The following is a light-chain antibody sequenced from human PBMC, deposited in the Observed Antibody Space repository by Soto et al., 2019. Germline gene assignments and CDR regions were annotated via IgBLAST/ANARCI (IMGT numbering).Light chain of an antibody. CDR3: QQYNNWPPHT. V-gene: IGKV3-15*01. Sequence: EIVMTQSPATLSVSPGESATLSCRASQSVNTNLAWYQQKPGRAPRLLILGASTRATGIPARFSGSGSGTEFTLNISSLQSEDFAVYYCQQYNNWPPHTFGQGTKLEIK. CDR2: GAS. J-gene: IGKJ2*01. CDR1: QSVNTN.